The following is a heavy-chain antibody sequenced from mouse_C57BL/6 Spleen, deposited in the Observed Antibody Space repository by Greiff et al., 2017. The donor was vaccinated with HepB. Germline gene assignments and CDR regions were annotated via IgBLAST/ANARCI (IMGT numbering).Heavy chain of an antibody. CDR3: ARSPSDAKGFAY. CDR1: GYAFSSYW. D-gene: IGHD6-1*01. Sequence: QVQLKESGAELVKPGASVKISCKASGYAFSSYWMNWVKQRPGKGLEWIGQIYPGDGDTNDNGKFKGKATLTADKSSSTAYMQLSSLTSEDSAVYVCARSPSDAKGFAYWGQGTLVTVSA. J-gene: IGHJ3*01. V-gene: IGHV1-80*01. CDR2: IYPGDGDT.